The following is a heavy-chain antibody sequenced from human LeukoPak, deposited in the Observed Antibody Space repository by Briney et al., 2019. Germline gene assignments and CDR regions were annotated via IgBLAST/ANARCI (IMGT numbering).Heavy chain of an antibody. CDR3: ARDRVPAALLANFDY. V-gene: IGHV3-33*01. J-gene: IGHJ4*02. D-gene: IGHD2-2*02. Sequence: GGSLRLSCAASGFTFSSYGMHWGRQAPGQGLEWVAVIWYDGSNKYYADSVKGRFTISRDNSKNTLYLQMNSLRAEDTAVYYCARDRVPAALLANFDYWGQGTLVTVSS. CDR2: IWYDGSNK. CDR1: GFTFSSYG.